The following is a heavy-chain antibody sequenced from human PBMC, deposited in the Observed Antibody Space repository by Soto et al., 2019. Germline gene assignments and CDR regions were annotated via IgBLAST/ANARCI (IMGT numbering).Heavy chain of an antibody. V-gene: IGHV4-30-4*01. CDR3: ARNPSAAFFNCSGGSCLNNWFDP. CDR2: IYYSGST. Sequence: SETLSLTCTVSGGSISSGDYYWSWIRQPPGKGLEWIGYIYYSGSTYYNPSLKSRVTISVDTSKNQFSLKLSSVTAADTAVYYCARNPSAAFFNCSGGSCLNNWFDPWGQGTLVTVSS. CDR1: GGSISSGDYY. D-gene: IGHD2-15*01. J-gene: IGHJ5*02.